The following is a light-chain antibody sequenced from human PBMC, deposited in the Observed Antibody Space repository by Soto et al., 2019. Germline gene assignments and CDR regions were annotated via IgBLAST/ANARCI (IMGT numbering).Light chain of an antibody. CDR3: AAWDDGLNGVV. J-gene: IGLJ2*01. Sequence: QAVVTQPPSASGTPGQRVTISCSGGSSNIGSNTVNWYQQLPGTAPKLLIYSNDQRPSGVPDRFSGSKSGTSGSLAISGLQSEDETDYYCAAWDDGLNGVVFGGGTKLTV. CDR1: SSNIGSNT. V-gene: IGLV1-44*01. CDR2: SND.